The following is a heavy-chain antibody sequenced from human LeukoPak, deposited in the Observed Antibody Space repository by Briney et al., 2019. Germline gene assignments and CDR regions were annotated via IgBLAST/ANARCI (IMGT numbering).Heavy chain of an antibody. CDR1: GYTLTELS. CDR3: ATDPYEGDAFDI. CDR2: FDPEDGET. J-gene: IGHJ3*02. D-gene: IGHD5-12*01. V-gene: IGHV1-24*01. Sequence: ASVKVSCKVSGYTLTELSMHWVRQAPGKGLEWMGGFDPEDGETIYAQKFRGRVTMTEDTSTDTAYMELSSLRSEDTAVYYCATDPYEGDAFDIWGQGTMVTVSS.